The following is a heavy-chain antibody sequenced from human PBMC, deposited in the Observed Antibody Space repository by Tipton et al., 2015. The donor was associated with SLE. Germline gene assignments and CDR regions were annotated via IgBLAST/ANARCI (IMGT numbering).Heavy chain of an antibody. CDR2: IYYSGST. CDR1: GGSISSSSYY. V-gene: IGHV4-39*07. J-gene: IGHJ4*02. Sequence: LRLSCTVSGGSISSSSYYWGWIRQPPGEGLEWIGSIYYSGSTYYNPSLKSRVTISVDTSKNQFSLKLSSVTAADTAVYYCARGADTATFFDYWGQGTLVTVSS. CDR3: ARGADTATFFDY. D-gene: IGHD5-18*01.